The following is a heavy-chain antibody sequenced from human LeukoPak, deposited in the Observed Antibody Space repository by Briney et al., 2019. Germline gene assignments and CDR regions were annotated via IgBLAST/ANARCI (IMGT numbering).Heavy chain of an antibody. CDR3: ATVGCSGGTCYDY. CDR2: ISSGSNYI. Sequence: GGSLILSCAASGFTFSSYSMYWVRQAPGKGLEWVSFISSGSNYIYYIDSVKGRFTISRDNAKNSLYLQMNSLRVEDTAIYYCATVGCSGGTCYDYWGQGTLVTVSS. CDR1: GFTFSSYS. V-gene: IGHV3-21*01. J-gene: IGHJ4*02. D-gene: IGHD2-15*01.